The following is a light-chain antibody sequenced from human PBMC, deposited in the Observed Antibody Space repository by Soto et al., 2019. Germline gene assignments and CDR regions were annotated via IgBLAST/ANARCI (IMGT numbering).Light chain of an antibody. Sequence: NFMLTQPHSVSESPGKTVIISCTRSSGSIANNYVQWYQLRPDSAPITVIYGDSQRPSGVPDRFSGSIDMSSNSASLTISRLQTEDEADYYRQSYYGSNKVFGGGTKLTVL. CDR2: GDS. J-gene: IGLJ2*01. CDR1: SGSIANNY. CDR3: QSYYGSNKV. V-gene: IGLV6-57*03.